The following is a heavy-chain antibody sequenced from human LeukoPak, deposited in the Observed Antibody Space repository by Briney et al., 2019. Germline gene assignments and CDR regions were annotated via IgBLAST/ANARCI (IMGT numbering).Heavy chain of an antibody. V-gene: IGHV1-46*01. D-gene: IGHD2-8*02. Sequence: ASVKVSCKASGYTFTKYYIHWVRQAPGQGLEWMGLINPSGGDINYSQKFQGRVTLTRDTSTTTVEMELSSLTSEDTAVYYCARESLGSYKTVVLVSRGHDAFDLWGQGTMVTVSS. CDR3: ARESLGSYKTVVLVSRGHDAFDL. CDR2: INPSGGDI. J-gene: IGHJ3*01. CDR1: GYTFTKYY.